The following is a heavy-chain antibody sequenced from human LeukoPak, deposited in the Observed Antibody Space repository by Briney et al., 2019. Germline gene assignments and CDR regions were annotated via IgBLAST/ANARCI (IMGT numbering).Heavy chain of an antibody. CDR2: IYYSGST. CDR1: GGSISGYY. V-gene: IGHV4-59*01. J-gene: IGHJ5*02. CDR3: ARGCSAGTPHNWFDP. D-gene: IGHD6-13*01. Sequence: QPSETLSLTCTVSGGSISGYYWSWIRQPPGKGLEWIGYIYYSGSTNYNPSLKSRVTISVDTSKNQFSLKLSSVTAADTAVYYCARGCSAGTPHNWFDPWGQGTLVTVSS.